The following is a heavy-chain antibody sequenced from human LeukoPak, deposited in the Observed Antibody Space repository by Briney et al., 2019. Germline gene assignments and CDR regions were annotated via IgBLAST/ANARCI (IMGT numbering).Heavy chain of an antibody. CDR1: GFTFSSYS. CDR3: ARGGPTVTFDY. J-gene: IGHJ4*02. Sequence: GGSLRLSCAASGFTFSSYSMNWVHQAPGKGLEWVSSISSSSSYIYYADSVKGRFTISRDNAKNSLYLQMNSLRAEDTAVYYCARGGPTVTFDYWGQGTLVTVSA. CDR2: ISSSSSYI. V-gene: IGHV3-21*01. D-gene: IGHD4-17*01.